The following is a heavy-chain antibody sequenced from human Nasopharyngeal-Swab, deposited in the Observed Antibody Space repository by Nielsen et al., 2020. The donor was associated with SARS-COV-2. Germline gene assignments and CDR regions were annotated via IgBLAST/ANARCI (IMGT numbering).Heavy chain of an antibody. CDR3: AAAPSGDYGGY. J-gene: IGHJ4*02. CDR2: IWYDGSNK. V-gene: IGHV3-33*01. Sequence: GGSLRLSCAASGFTFSNYGMHWVRQAPGKELEWLAVIWYDGSNKYYADSVKGRFTISRDNSKNTVYLQMNSLRTEDTAVYYCAAAPSGDYGGYWGQGTLVTVSS. CDR1: GFTFSNYG. D-gene: IGHD4-23*01.